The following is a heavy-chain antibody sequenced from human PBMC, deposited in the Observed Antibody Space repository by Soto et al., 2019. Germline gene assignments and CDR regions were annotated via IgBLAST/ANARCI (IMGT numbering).Heavy chain of an antibody. CDR1: GGSISSYY. V-gene: IGHV4-59*01. Sequence: SETLSLTCTVSGGSISSYYWSWIRQPPGKGLEWIGYIYYSGSTNYNPSLKSRVTISVDTSKNQFSLKLSSVTAADTAVYYCARGSGSSWYGEAFDIWGQGTMVTVSS. CDR3: ARGSGSSWYGEAFDI. CDR2: IYYSGST. D-gene: IGHD6-13*01. J-gene: IGHJ3*02.